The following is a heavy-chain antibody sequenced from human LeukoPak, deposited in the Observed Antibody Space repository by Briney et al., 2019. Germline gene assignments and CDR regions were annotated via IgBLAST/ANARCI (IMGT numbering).Heavy chain of an antibody. Sequence: GSLRLSCAASGFTFSNAWMSWVRQPPGKGLEWIGEINHSGSTNYNPSLKSRVTISVDTSKNQFSLKLSSVTAADTAVYYCARGNIVGATEFDYWGQGTLVTVSS. V-gene: IGHV4-34*01. CDR3: ARGNIVGATEFDY. CDR1: GFTFSNAW. CDR2: INHSGST. D-gene: IGHD1-26*01. J-gene: IGHJ4*02.